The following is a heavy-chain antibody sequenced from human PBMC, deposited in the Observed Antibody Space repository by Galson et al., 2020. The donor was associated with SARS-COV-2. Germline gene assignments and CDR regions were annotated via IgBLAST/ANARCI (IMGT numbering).Heavy chain of an antibody. D-gene: IGHD5-12*01. CDR3: ARMGRSGYDFHFEY. Sequence: SETLSLTCAVSGESISSGDYSWSWIRQPPGEGLAWMGHIYHSGYTYYSPSLKGRVTISLDRSKNQFSLNLSSVTAADTAVYFCARMGRSGYDFHFEYWGQGALVTVSS. V-gene: IGHV4-30-4*07. CDR1: GESISSGDYS. J-gene: IGHJ4*02. CDR2: IYHSGYT.